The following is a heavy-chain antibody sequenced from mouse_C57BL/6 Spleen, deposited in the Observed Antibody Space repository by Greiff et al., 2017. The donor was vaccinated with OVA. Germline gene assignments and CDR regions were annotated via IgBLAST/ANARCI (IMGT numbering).Heavy chain of an antibody. J-gene: IGHJ4*01. Sequence: QVTLKVSGPGILQPSQTLSLTCSFSGFSLSTFGMGVGWIRQPSGKGLEWLAHIWWDDDKYYNPALKSRLTISKATSKNQVFLKIANVDTADTATDYCARTYYSLYYYAMDYWGQGTSVTVSS. D-gene: IGHD2-12*01. CDR2: IWWDDDK. V-gene: IGHV8-8*01. CDR3: ARTYYSLYYYAMDY. CDR1: GFSLSTFGMG.